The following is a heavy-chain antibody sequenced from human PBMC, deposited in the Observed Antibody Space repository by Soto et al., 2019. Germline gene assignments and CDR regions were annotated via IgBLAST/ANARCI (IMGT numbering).Heavy chain of an antibody. CDR2: ISGSGGST. V-gene: IGHV3-23*01. CDR1: GFTFSSYA. D-gene: IGHD3-22*01. J-gene: IGHJ4*02. Sequence: GGSLRLSCAASGFTFSSYAMNWVRQAPGKGLEWVSGISGSGGSTYYADSVKGRFTISRDNSKNTLYLQMNSLRAEDTVVYYCANSKYYYDSSGYYYFDYWGQGTLVTVSS. CDR3: ANSKYYYDSSGYYYFDY.